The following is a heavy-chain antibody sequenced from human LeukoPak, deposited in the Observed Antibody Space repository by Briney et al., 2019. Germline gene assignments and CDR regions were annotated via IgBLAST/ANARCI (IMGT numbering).Heavy chain of an antibody. CDR2: IGTAGDT. Sequence: GGSLRLSCAASGFTFSSYDMHWVRQAPGKGLEWVSAIGTAGDTYYPGSVKGRFTISRENAKNSLYLQMNSLRAGDTAVYYCARSLGGYYDSSGYYYGHDAFDIWGQGTMVTVSS. J-gene: IGHJ3*02. CDR3: ARSLGGYYDSSGYYYGHDAFDI. D-gene: IGHD3-22*01. CDR1: GFTFSSYD. V-gene: IGHV3-13*01.